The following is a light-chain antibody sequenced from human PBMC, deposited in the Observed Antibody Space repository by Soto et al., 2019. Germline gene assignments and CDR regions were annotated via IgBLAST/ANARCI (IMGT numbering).Light chain of an antibody. J-gene: IGKJ5*01. Sequence: EIVLTQSAGTLSLSPGERATLSCRASQSVSISYLAWYQQKPGQAPRHLIYDASNRATGIPARFSCSGSEKDLTVTISSLGPEGCAVYHCQQRTDWPPITFGQGTRLEIK. CDR2: DAS. CDR1: QSVSISY. V-gene: IGKV3D-20*02. CDR3: QQRTDWPPIT.